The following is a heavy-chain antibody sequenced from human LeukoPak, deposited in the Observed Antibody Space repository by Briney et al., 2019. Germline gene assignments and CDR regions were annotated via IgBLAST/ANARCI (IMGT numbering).Heavy chain of an antibody. D-gene: IGHD3-3*01. Sequence: GGSLRLSSAASGFTFHDHGMTWVRQAPGKGLEWVSAINWNGGSTGYADSVKGRFTISRDNAKNSLHLQMNSLRAEDTAFYYCARSPTSFYSYFDYWGQGTLVTVSS. CDR3: ARSPTSFYSYFDY. CDR1: GFTFHDHG. V-gene: IGHV3-20*03. J-gene: IGHJ4*02. CDR2: INWNGGST.